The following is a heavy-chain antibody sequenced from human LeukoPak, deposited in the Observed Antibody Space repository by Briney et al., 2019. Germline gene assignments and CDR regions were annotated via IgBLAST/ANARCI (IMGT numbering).Heavy chain of an antibody. CDR3: AKVSYSGYDCDY. J-gene: IGHJ4*02. V-gene: IGHV3-30*02. D-gene: IGHD5-12*01. CDR2: IRYDGSNK. Sequence: GGSLRISCAASGLTFSTYGMHWVRQAPGKGLEWVAFIRYDGSNKYYPDSVKGRFTISRDNSKNTLYLQMNSLRAEDTAVYYCAKVSYSGYDCDYWGQGTLVTVSS. CDR1: GLTFSTYG.